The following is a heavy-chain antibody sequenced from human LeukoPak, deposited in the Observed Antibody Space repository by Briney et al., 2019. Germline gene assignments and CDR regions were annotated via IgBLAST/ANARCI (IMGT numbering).Heavy chain of an antibody. J-gene: IGHJ4*02. CDR3: ARDGRFGELFDY. CDR1: GYTFTIYG. D-gene: IGHD3-10*01. V-gene: IGHV1-18*01. Sequence: VSVKVSCKASGYTFTIYGISWVRKAPGQGLEWMGWISAYNGNTNYAQKFQDRVTMTTDTSTSTAYMELRSLRSDDTAVYYCARDGRFGELFDYWGQGTLVTVSS. CDR2: ISAYNGNT.